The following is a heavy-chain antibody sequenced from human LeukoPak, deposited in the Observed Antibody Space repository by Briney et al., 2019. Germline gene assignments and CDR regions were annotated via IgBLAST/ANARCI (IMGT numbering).Heavy chain of an antibody. CDR3: ARALNWNDYAFDI. Sequence: GGSLRLSCAASGFTFSSYGMHWVRQAPGKGLEWVAVIWYDGSNKYYADSVKGRFTISRDNSKNTLYLQMNGLRAEDTAVYYCARALNWNDYAFDIWGQGTMVTVSS. D-gene: IGHD1-1*01. J-gene: IGHJ3*02. CDR2: IWYDGSNK. V-gene: IGHV3-33*01. CDR1: GFTFSSYG.